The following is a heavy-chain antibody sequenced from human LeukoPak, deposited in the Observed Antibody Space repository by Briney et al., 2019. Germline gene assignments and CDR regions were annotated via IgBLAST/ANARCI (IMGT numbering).Heavy chain of an antibody. CDR3: AKLGWAGSYYDSSGYF. CDR2: ISGSGGST. V-gene: IGHV3-23*01. CDR1: GFTFTSYA. J-gene: IGHJ4*02. Sequence: GGSLRLSCAASGFTFTSYAMSWVRQAPGKGLEWVSIISGSGGSTSYADSVKGRFTISRDNSKNTLYLQMSSLGAEATAVYYCAKLGWAGSYYDSSGYFWGQGTLVTVSS. D-gene: IGHD3-22*01.